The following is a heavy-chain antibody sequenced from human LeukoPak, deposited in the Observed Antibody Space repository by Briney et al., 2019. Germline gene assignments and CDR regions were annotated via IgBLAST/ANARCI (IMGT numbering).Heavy chain of an antibody. J-gene: IGHJ4*02. V-gene: IGHV4-31*03. CDR1: GGSISSGGYY. D-gene: IGHD3-3*01. Sequence: SETLSLTCTVSGGSISSGGYYWSWIRQHPGKGLEWIGYIYYSGCTYYNPSLKSRVTISVDPSKNQFSLELSSVTAADTAVYYCARAGFDFWSGYSRYFDYWGQGTLVTVSS. CDR2: IYYSGCT. CDR3: ARAGFDFWSGYSRYFDY.